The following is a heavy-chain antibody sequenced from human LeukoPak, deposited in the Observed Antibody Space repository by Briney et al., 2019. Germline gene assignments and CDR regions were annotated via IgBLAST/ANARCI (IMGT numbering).Heavy chain of an antibody. CDR3: ARTVVTLDWYFDL. V-gene: IGHV4-4*07. CDR2: FYTSGTT. D-gene: IGHD4-23*01. CDR1: GGSISSYY. J-gene: IGHJ2*01. Sequence: SETLSLTCTVSGGSISSYYWSWIRQPAGKGLEWIGRFYTSGTTNYNPSLKSRVTMSIDTSKNQVSLKMRSVTAADTAVYYCARTVVTLDWYFDLWGRGILVSVSS.